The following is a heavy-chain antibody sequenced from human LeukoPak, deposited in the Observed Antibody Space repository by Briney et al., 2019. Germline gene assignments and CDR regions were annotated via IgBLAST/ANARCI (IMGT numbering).Heavy chain of an antibody. D-gene: IGHD3-16*01. Sequence: ASETLSLTCTVSGGSISRGGYYWSWIRQHPGKGLEWIGYIYYSGSTYYNPSIKSRVTISVDTSKNQFSLKLSSVTAADTAVYYCAREFVSWGQGTLVTVSS. CDR3: AREFVS. CDR2: IYYSGST. CDR1: GGSISRGGYY. V-gene: IGHV4-31*03. J-gene: IGHJ5*02.